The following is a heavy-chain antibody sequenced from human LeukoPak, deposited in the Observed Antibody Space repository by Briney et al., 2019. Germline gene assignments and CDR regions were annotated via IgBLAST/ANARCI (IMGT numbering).Heavy chain of an antibody. CDR3: ARHRV. CDR1: GFTFRDFD. CDR2: ISGSGDRT. J-gene: IGHJ4*02. D-gene: IGHD3-10*01. Sequence: SGGSLRLSCAASGFTFRDFDMSWVRQAPGKGLEWVSAISGSGDRTYYADSVKGRFTISRDNSKNTLYLQMNSLRAEDAAVYYCARHRVWGQGTLVTVSS. V-gene: IGHV3-23*01.